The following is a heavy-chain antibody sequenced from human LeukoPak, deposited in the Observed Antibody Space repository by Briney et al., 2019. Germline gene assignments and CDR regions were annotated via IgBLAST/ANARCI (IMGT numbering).Heavy chain of an antibody. J-gene: IGHJ4*02. D-gene: IGHD3-22*01. CDR1: GFTFSSYS. CDR3: ARRRDSSGSFDY. V-gene: IGHV3-21*01. Sequence: GGSLRLSCAASGFTFSSYSMNWVRQAPGKGLEWVSSISSSSSYIYYADSVKGRFTISRDNAKNSLYLQMNSLRAEDTAVYYCARRRDSSGSFDYWGQGTLVTVSS. CDR2: ISSSSSYI.